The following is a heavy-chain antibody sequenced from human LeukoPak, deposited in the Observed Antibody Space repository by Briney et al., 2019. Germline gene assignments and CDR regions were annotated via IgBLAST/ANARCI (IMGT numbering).Heavy chain of an antibody. Sequence: GGSLRLSCAASGFTFSSYAMHWVCQAPGKGLEWVTVISYDGSDKYYADSVKGRFTISRDNAKNSLYLQMNSLRAEDTAVYYCARDRGGSYGGDFDYWGQGTLVTVSS. CDR3: ARDRGGSYGGDFDY. V-gene: IGHV3-30*04. CDR2: ISYDGSDK. D-gene: IGHD1-26*01. J-gene: IGHJ4*02. CDR1: GFTFSSYA.